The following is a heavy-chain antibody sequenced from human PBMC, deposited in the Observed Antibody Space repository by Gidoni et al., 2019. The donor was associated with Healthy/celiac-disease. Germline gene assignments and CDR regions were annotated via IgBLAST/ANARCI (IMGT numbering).Heavy chain of an antibody. Sequence: QVTLQESGPVLVKPTETLTLTCTVCGFSLSNARMGVSWIRQPPGNALEWLAPIFSNDETSYSTSLKSRLTISKDTSKSQLVLTMTNMDPVDTATYYCARIGGLYPAWFDPWGQGTLVTVSS. J-gene: IGHJ5*02. CDR3: ARIGGLYPAWFDP. CDR2: IFSNDET. V-gene: IGHV2-26*01. D-gene: IGHD2-8*01. CDR1: GFSLSNARMG.